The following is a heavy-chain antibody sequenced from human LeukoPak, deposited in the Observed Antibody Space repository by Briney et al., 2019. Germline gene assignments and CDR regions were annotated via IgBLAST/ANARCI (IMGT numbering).Heavy chain of an antibody. Sequence: SETLSLTXXXXXGSFSGYYWSWIRQPPGKGLEWIGEINHSGSTNYNPSLKSRVTISVDTSKNQFSLTLSSVTAADTAVYFCARSDHYSSGWFDYWGQGTLVTVSS. CDR1: XGSFSGYY. V-gene: IGHV4-34*01. CDR3: ARSDHYSSGWFDY. J-gene: IGHJ5*01. D-gene: IGHD6-19*01. CDR2: INHSGST.